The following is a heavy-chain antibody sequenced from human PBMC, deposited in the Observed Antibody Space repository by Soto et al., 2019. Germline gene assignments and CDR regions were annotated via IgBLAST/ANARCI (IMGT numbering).Heavy chain of an antibody. D-gene: IGHD2-21*01. Sequence: QVQLRESGPGLVMPSQTLSLTCTVSGDSISSGNIYWSWIHQPPGKGLEWIGYIFSSGTTYYNPSLNRRLPLSLAASQYQFYLTLNPLTDAATDVYFYYRVPSPVAYYYAMDVWGQGTTVTVSS. CDR1: GDSISSGNIY. CDR3: YRVPSPVAYYYAMDV. CDR2: IFSSGTT. V-gene: IGHV4-30-4*01. J-gene: IGHJ6*02.